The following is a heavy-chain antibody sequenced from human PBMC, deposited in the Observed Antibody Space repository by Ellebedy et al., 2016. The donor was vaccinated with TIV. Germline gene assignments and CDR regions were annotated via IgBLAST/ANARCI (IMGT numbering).Heavy chain of an antibody. CDR3: ARGGQTSVTDS. D-gene: IGHD2-21*02. V-gene: IGHV4-34*01. CDR2: VNHRGII. Sequence: SETLSLTXGLYGGSLSGFFWNWIRQTPGKGLEWIGEVNHRGIINYNPSLKSRVIISMDTSRKEVSLKLYSVTATDTAVYYCARGGQTSVTDSWGRGVLVIVSS. CDR1: GGSLSGFF. J-gene: IGHJ1*01.